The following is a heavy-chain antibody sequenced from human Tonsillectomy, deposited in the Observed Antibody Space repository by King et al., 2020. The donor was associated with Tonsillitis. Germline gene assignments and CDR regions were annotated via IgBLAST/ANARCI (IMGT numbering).Heavy chain of an antibody. J-gene: IGHJ6*02. V-gene: IGHV1-69*01. CDR3: ARTTVATPSFAYYYYGMDV. CDR1: GGTFSSYG. D-gene: IGHD4-23*01. Sequence: VQLVESGAEVKKPGSSVKVSCKASGGTFSSYGISWVRQAPGQGLEWMGGIIPIFDTPNYAQKFQGRVTITADESTSTAYMELSSLRSEDTAVYYCARTTVATPSFAYYYYGMDVWGQGTTVTVSS. CDR2: IIPIFDTP.